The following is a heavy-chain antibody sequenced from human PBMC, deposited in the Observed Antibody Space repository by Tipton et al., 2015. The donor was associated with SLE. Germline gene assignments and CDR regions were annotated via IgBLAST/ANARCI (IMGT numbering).Heavy chain of an antibody. D-gene: IGHD2-2*01. CDR1: GYTFTSYG. CDR2: ISAYNGKT. J-gene: IGHJ1*01. V-gene: IGHV1-18*01. Sequence: QSGAEVKKPGASVKVSCKASGYTFTSYGISWVRQAPGQGLEWMGWISAYNGKTNYAQKLQGRVTMTTDKSTSTAYMELRSLRSDDTAVYYCASQGYCSSTSCPVGYFQHWGQGSLVTVSS. CDR3: ASQGYCSSTSCPVGYFQH.